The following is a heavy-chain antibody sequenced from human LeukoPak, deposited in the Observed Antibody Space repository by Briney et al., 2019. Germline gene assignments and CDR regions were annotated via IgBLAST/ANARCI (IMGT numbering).Heavy chain of an antibody. D-gene: IGHD2-8*01. CDR1: GGTFSSYA. V-gene: IGHV1-69*13. J-gene: IGHJ4*02. Sequence: SVKVSCKASGGTFSSYASSWVRQAPGQGLEWMGGIIPIFGTANYAQKFQGRVTITADESTSTAYMELSSLRSEDTAVDYCARSNLLVSIVLMVYAMPDYWGQGTLVTVSS. CDR2: IIPIFGTA. CDR3: ARSNLLVSIVLMVYAMPDY.